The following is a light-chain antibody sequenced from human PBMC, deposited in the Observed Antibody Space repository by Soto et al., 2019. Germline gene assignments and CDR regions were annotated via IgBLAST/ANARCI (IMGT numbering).Light chain of an antibody. Sequence: QSVLTQPPSASGSPGQSVTISCTGTSSDVGGYNYVSWYQQHPGKAPTLVIYEVSKRPSGVPDRFSGSKSGNTASLTVSGLQAEDEADYYCSSYAGSNNLVFGGGTQLTVL. CDR3: SSYAGSNNLV. J-gene: IGLJ2*01. CDR1: SSDVGGYNY. V-gene: IGLV2-8*01. CDR2: EVS.